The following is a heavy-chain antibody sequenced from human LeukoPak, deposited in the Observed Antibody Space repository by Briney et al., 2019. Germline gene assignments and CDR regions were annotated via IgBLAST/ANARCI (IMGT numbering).Heavy chain of an antibody. Sequence: PSETLSLTCTVSGGPISSYYWSWIRQPPGKGLEWIGYIYYSGSTNYNPSLKSRVTISVDTSKNQFSLKLSSVTAADTAVYYCARASIVGATIFDYWGQGTLVTVSS. D-gene: IGHD1-26*01. J-gene: IGHJ4*02. CDR1: GGPISSYY. V-gene: IGHV4-59*01. CDR3: ARASIVGATIFDY. CDR2: IYYSGST.